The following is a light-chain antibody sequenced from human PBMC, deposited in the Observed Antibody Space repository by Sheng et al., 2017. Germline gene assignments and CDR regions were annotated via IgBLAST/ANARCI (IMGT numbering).Light chain of an antibody. Sequence: EIVMTQSPATLSLSPGERATLSCRASQSVSSNVAWYQQKPGLAPRLLIYGASSRATEIPVRFSGSGSGTEFTLTISSLQSEDFAVYYCQQYNNWWTFGQGTKVEIK. CDR1: QSVSSN. J-gene: IGKJ1*01. V-gene: IGKV3-15*01. CDR2: GAS. CDR3: QQYNNWWT.